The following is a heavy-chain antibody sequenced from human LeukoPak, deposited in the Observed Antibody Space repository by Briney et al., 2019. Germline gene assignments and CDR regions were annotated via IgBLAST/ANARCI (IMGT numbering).Heavy chain of an antibody. D-gene: IGHD3-16*01. CDR1: GGSISSSSYY. Sequence: PSETLSLTCTVSGGSISSSSYYWGWIRQPPGKGLEWIGSIYYSGSTYYNPSLKSRVSISVDTSKNQFSLKLSSVTAADTAVNYCARQGALRYFQHWGQGTLVTVSS. CDR2: IYYSGST. J-gene: IGHJ1*01. V-gene: IGHV4-39*01. CDR3: ARQGALRYFQH.